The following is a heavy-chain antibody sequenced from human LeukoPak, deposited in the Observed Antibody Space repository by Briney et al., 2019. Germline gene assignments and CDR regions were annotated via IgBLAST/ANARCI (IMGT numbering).Heavy chain of an antibody. CDR3: TSSIYTSGDY. D-gene: IGHD6-19*01. V-gene: IGHV3-73*01. Sequence: GGSLRLSCAASGFTFSDSAVHWVRQASGKGLEWVGRNRNKANNYATVYTASVKGRFTLSRDDSKNTAYLQMNSLKTEDTAVYYCTSSIYTSGDYWGQGTLVTVSS. CDR2: NRNKANNYAT. CDR1: GFTFSDSA. J-gene: IGHJ4*02.